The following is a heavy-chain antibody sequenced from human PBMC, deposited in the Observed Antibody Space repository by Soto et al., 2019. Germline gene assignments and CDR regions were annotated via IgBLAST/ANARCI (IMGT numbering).Heavy chain of an antibody. CDR3: ARAAVLRYFDWLNPNKYGMDV. Sequence: SVKVSCKASGGTFSSYAISWVRQAPGQGLEWMGGIIPIFGTANYAQKFQGRVTITADESTSTAYMELSSLRSEDTAVYYCARAAVLRYFDWLNPNKYGMDVWGQGTTVTVSS. CDR2: IIPIFGTA. CDR1: GGTFSSYA. D-gene: IGHD3-9*01. V-gene: IGHV1-69*13. J-gene: IGHJ6*02.